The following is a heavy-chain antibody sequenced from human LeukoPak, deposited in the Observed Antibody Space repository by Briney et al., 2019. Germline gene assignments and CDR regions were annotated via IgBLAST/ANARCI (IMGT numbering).Heavy chain of an antibody. J-gene: IGHJ3*02. CDR2: INPNSGGT. D-gene: IGHD5-24*01. Sequence: GASVKVSCKASGYTFTGYYMHWVRQAPGQGLGWMGWINPNSGGTNYAQKFQGRVTMTRDTSISTAYMELSRLRSDDTAVYYCARDLSIEMATINNAFDIWGQGTMVTVSS. V-gene: IGHV1-2*02. CDR3: ARDLSIEMATINNAFDI. CDR1: GYTFTGYY.